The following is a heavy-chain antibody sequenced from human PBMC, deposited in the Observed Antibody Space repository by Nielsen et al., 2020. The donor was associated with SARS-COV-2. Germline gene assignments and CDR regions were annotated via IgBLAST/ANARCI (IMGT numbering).Heavy chain of an antibody. V-gene: IGHV3-48*03. D-gene: IGHD1-14*01. CDR1: GFSLINYE. Sequence: GGSLRLSCAASGFSLINYEMNWVRQAPGKGLEWLSYTSTHESTIYYADSVKGRFTISRDNAKNSLYLRMNSLRAEDTAVYYCARDREPGYNAVDYWGQGTLVTVSS. CDR2: TSTHESTI. J-gene: IGHJ4*02. CDR3: ARDREPGYNAVDY.